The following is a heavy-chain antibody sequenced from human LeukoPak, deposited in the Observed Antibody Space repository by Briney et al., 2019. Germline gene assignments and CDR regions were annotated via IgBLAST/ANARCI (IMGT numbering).Heavy chain of an antibody. J-gene: IGHJ4*02. V-gene: IGHV4-59*08. D-gene: IGHD3-3*01. Sequence: PSETLSLTCTVSGGSISTFYWSWIRQRPGKGLEWIGYIYYSVTTNYNPSLKSRVTISVDMSKSQFSLTLSSVIAADTALYYCARHGPLYDIWSAQFYFDYWGQGTLVAVSS. CDR3: ARHGPLYDIWSAQFYFDY. CDR1: GGSISTFY. CDR2: IYYSVTT.